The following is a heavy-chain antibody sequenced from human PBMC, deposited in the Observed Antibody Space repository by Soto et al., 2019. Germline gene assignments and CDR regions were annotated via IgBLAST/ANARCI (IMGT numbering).Heavy chain of an antibody. CDR3: ARDSGAKLSSS. V-gene: IGHV1-69*13. J-gene: IGHJ4*02. CDR2: IVPIYRTA. Sequence: SVKVSCKASGGTFSSYRINWVRQAPGQGLEWVGGIVPIYRTADYAQKFQGRVTITADESARTAYMELRSLKSQDTAVYYCARDSGAKLSSSWGQGTLVTISS. CDR1: GGTFSSYR. D-gene: IGHD6-13*01.